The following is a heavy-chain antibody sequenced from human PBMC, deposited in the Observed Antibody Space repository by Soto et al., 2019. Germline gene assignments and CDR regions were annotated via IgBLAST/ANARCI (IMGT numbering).Heavy chain of an antibody. CDR1: GGSISSGGYY. CDR3: AGDRGRGYSYGWFDY. CDR2: IYYSGST. J-gene: IGHJ4*02. Sequence: QVQLQESGPGLVKPSQTLSLTCTVSGGSISSGGYYWSWIRQHPGKGLEWIGYIYYSGSTYYNPSLRGRATISVDTPEDQFSLKLSSVTAADTAVYYCAGDRGRGYSYGWFDYWGQGTLVTLSS. D-gene: IGHD5-18*01. V-gene: IGHV4-31*03.